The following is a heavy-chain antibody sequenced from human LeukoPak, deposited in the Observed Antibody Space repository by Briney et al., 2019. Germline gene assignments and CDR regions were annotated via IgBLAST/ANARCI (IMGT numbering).Heavy chain of an antibody. J-gene: IGHJ4*02. Sequence: ASVKLSCKASGYTFTSYGISWVRQAPGQGLEWMGIINPSGGSTRYAQKFQGRVTMTRDTSTSTVYMELSSLRSEDTAVYYCARNPVTTKYFDYWGQGTLVTVSS. CDR2: INPSGGST. D-gene: IGHD4-17*01. V-gene: IGHV1-46*01. CDR1: GYTFTSYG. CDR3: ARNPVTTKYFDY.